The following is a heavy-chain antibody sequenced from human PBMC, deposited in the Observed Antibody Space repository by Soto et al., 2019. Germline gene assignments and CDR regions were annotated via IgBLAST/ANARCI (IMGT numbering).Heavy chain of an antibody. CDR3: ARAWRYCSGGSCYGNWFDP. Sequence: SETLSLTWTVADGSSISGGYYWSWIRQHPGKGLEWIGYIYYSGSTYYNPSLKSRVTISVDTSKNQFSLKLSSVTAADTAVYYCARAWRYCSGGSCYGNWFDPWGQGTLVTVSS. J-gene: IGHJ5*02. CDR1: DGSSISGGYY. D-gene: IGHD2-15*01. V-gene: IGHV4-31*02. CDR2: IYYSGST.